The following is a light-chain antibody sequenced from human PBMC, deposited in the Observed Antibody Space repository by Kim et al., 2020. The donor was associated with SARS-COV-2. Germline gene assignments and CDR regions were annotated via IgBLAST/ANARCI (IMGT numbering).Light chain of an antibody. V-gene: IGLV1-51*01. CDR1: SANIGNNY. CDR3: GAWDHSLGVLV. J-gene: IGLJ2*01. Sequence: QSVLTQPSSVSAAPGQKVSISCSGNSANIGNNYVSWYQRLPGTAPQLLIFENVERPSGIPDRFSGSKSGTTATLAITGLQTGDEADYFCGAWDHSLGVLVFGGGTQLTVL. CDR2: ENV.